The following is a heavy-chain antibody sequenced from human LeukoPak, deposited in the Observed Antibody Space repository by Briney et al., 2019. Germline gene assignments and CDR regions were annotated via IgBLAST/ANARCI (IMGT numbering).Heavy chain of an antibody. J-gene: IGHJ4*02. CDR2: ISSSSSYT. Sequence: PGGSLRLSCAASGFTFSDYYMSWIRQAPGKGLEWISYISSSSSYTNYVDSAKGRFTISRDNAKNSLYLQMDSMRAEDTAVYYCVRAVSVSSYYFDCWGQGTLVTVSS. V-gene: IGHV3-11*05. CDR1: GFTFSDYY. D-gene: IGHD5/OR15-5a*01. CDR3: VRAVSVSSYYFDC.